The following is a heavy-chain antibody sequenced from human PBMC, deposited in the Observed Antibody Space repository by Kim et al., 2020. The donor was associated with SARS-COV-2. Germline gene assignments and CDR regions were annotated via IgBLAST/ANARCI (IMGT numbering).Heavy chain of an antibody. V-gene: IGHV3-11*04. D-gene: IGHD3-9*01. Sequence: GGSLRLSCAASGFTFSDYSMNWIRQAPGKGLEWISYISSRGTTIYYADSVKGRFTVSRDNSKNSLYLHLNNLRAEDTAVYYCVGEFDHGYWGQGTLVTVS. CDR2: ISSRGTTI. J-gene: IGHJ4*02. CDR3: VGEFDHGY. CDR1: GFTFSDYS.